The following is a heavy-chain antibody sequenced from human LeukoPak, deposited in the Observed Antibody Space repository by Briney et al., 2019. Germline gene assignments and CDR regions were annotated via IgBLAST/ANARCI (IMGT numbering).Heavy chain of an antibody. CDR2: ISISGSTI. J-gene: IGHJ6*02. V-gene: IGHV3-48*03. CDR3: ARDAPSWVAGTWDYYYYGMDV. D-gene: IGHD6-19*01. Sequence: GGSLRLSCAASGFTFSSYDMNWVRQAPGKGLEWVSYISISGSTIYYADSVKGRFTISRDNTKNSLYLQMNSLRAEDTAVYYCARDAPSWVAGTWDYYYYGMDVWGQGTTVTVSS. CDR1: GFTFSSYD.